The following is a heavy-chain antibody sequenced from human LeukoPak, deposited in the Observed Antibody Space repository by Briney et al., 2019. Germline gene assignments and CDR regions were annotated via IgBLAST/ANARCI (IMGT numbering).Heavy chain of an antibody. J-gene: IGHJ4*02. CDR1: GGPFSGYY. D-gene: IGHD3-22*01. V-gene: IGHV4-34*01. CDR2: INHSGST. Sequence: SETLSLTCAVYGGPFSGYYWSWIRQPPGKGLEWIGEINHSGSTNYNPSLKSRVTISVDTSKNQFSLKLSSVTAADTAVYYCARLDYYDSSGYYSPRPISSVFDYWGQGTLVTISS. CDR3: ARLDYYDSSGYYSPRPISSVFDY.